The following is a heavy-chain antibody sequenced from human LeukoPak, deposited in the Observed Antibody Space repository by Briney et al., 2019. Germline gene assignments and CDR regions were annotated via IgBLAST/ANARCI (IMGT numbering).Heavy chain of an antibody. CDR2: INHSGTT. D-gene: IGHD3-22*01. J-gene: IGHJ4*02. Sequence: PSETLSLTCAVYAGSFSSYYWYWIRQPPGKGLEWIGEINHSGTTSYNPSPKSRVTISQDTSNNQFSLKLSSVTAADTAVYYCARGLGTMIVVWGQGTLVTVSS. CDR3: ARGLGTMIVV. CDR1: AGSFSSYY. V-gene: IGHV4-34*01.